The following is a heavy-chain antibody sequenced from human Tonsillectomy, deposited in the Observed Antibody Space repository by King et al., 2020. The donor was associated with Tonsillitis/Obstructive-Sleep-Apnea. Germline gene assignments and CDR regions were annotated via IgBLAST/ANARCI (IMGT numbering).Heavy chain of an antibody. CDR3: ARGRTTVTSSNDY. V-gene: IGHV3-30*01. D-gene: IGHD4-17*01. Sequence: VQLVESGGGVVQPGRSLRLSCAASGFTFSSYAMHWVRQAPGKGLEWVAVISYDGCNKYYADSVKGRFTISRDNSKNTLYLQMNSLRAEDTAVYYCARGRTTVTSSNDYWGQGTLVTVSS. CDR2: ISYDGCNK. J-gene: IGHJ4*02. CDR1: GFTFSSYA.